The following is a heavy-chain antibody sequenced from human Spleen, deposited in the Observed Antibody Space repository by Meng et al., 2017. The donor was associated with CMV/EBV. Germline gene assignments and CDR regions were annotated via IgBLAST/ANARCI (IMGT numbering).Heavy chain of an antibody. CDR3: ARRTVFGEATSHNYAMDV. CDR1: GGSVSSGTYY. J-gene: IGHJ6*02. V-gene: IGHV4-61*01. D-gene: IGHD3-3*01. Sequence: SETLSLTCTVSGGSVSSGTYYWSWIRQPPGKGLEWIAYIHYSGSTNYNPSLKSRVTISEDRSKNQFSLKLTSVTAADTAVYYCARRTVFGEATSHNYAMDVWGQGTTVTVSS. CDR2: IHYSGST.